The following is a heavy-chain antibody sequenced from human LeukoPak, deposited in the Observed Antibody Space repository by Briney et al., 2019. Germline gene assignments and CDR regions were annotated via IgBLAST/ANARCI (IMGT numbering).Heavy chain of an antibody. J-gene: IGHJ4*02. CDR1: GFTFSSYG. Sequence: PGGSLRLSCAASGFTFSSYGMSWVRKAPGEGLEWVSAISDSGGSTYYTDSVKGRFTISRDNSKNTLYLQMNRLRAEDTAVYYCASILLWYVYDYWGQGTLVTVSS. D-gene: IGHD3-10*01. V-gene: IGHV3-23*01. CDR2: ISDSGGST. CDR3: ASILLWYVYDY.